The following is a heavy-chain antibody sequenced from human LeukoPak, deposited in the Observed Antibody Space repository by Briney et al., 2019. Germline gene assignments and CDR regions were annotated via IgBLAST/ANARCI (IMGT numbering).Heavy chain of an antibody. Sequence: YPGGSVRLSCAPSGFTDSSNYMSWLRQAPGKGLVGVSVIYSGANTNYAESMTGRFTISRDNPKNTLGLQMNSLRAEDTAVYYGTKGYGDSWGQGTLVTVSS. CDR3: TKGYGDS. J-gene: IGHJ4*03. CDR2: IYSGANT. CDR1: GFTDSSNY. V-gene: IGHV3-53*01.